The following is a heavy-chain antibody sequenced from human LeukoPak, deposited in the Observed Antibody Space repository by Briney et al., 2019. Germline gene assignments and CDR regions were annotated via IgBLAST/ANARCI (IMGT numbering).Heavy chain of an antibody. CDR1: GFTFIHVW. V-gene: IGHV3-15*01. J-gene: IGHJ4*02. CDR3: TTHRIAVAGTAGH. D-gene: IGHD6-19*01. CDR2: IKRKIDGGTP. Sequence: GGSLRLFCAACGFTFIHVWMTGVRQATGKGLEWVGCIKRKIDGGTPEYAAPVKGRFTISRDDSKNTLYLQMNSLKTEDTAVYYCTTHRIAVAGTAGHWGQGTLVTVSS.